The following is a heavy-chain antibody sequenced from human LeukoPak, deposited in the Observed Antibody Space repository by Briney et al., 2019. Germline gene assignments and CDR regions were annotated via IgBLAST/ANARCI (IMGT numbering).Heavy chain of an antibody. V-gene: IGHV3-23*01. Sequence: GGSLRLSCAASGFTFSSYVMSWVRQAPGKGLEWVSVISGSGGSTYYADSVKGRFTISRDNSKNTLYLQMNSLRAEDTAVYYCAKRSRGTFTSPSDYWGQGTLVTVSS. D-gene: IGHD3-16*01. CDR2: ISGSGGST. J-gene: IGHJ4*02. CDR3: AKRSRGTFTSPSDY. CDR1: GFTFSSYV.